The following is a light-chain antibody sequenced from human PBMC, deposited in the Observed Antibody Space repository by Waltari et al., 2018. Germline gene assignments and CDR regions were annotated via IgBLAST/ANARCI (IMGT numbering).Light chain of an antibody. CDR1: KSISSY. CDR2: AAS. CDR3: QESYSTPFT. J-gene: IGKJ3*01. V-gene: IGKV1-39*01. Sequence: DIQMTQSPSSLSASVGDRVTITCRASKSISSYLNWYQQKPGKAPKLLIYAASSLQSGVPSRFSGSGSGTDFTLTITSLQPEDFATYYCQESYSTPFTFGPGTKVAIK.